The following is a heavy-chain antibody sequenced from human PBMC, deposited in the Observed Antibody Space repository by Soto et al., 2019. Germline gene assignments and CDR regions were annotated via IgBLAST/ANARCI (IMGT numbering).Heavy chain of an antibody. D-gene: IGHD3-9*01. CDR1: GYSFTSYW. CDR3: AKLSRVLRYSLTNLLAV. CDR2: IYPGDSDT. Sequence: PGESLKISCKGSGYSFTSYWIGWVRQMPGKGLEWMGIIYPGDSDTRYSPSFQGQVTISADKSISTAYLQWSSLKASDTAMYYCAKLSRVLRYSLTNLLAVCGQGTTVTVAS. V-gene: IGHV5-51*01. J-gene: IGHJ6*02.